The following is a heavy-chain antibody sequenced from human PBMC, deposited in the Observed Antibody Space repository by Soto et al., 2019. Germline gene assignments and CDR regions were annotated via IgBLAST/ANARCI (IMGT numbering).Heavy chain of an antibody. CDR3: ARAREVGYYDSSGYYHFDY. CDR1: GYSISSGYY. D-gene: IGHD3-22*01. CDR2: IYHSGST. Sequence: SETLSLTCAVSGYSISSGYYWGWIRQPPGKGLEWIGSIYHSGSTYYNPSLKSRVTISVDTSRNQFSLKLSSVTAADTAVYYCARAREVGYYDSSGYYHFDYWGQGALVTVSS. V-gene: IGHV4-38-2*01. J-gene: IGHJ4*02.